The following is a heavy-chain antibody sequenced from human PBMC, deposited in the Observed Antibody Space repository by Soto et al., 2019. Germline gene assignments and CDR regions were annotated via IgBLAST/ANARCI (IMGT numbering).Heavy chain of an antibody. CDR1: GFTFSSYG. V-gene: IGHV3-33*01. D-gene: IGHD3-3*01. Sequence: VGSLRLSCAASGFTFSSYGMHWVRQAPGKGLEWVAVIWYDGSNKYYADSVKGRFTISRDNSKNTLYLQMNSLRAEDTAVYYCARDGYDFWSAWYYYYGMDVWGQGTTVTVSS. CDR3: ARDGYDFWSAWYYYYGMDV. CDR2: IWYDGSNK. J-gene: IGHJ6*02.